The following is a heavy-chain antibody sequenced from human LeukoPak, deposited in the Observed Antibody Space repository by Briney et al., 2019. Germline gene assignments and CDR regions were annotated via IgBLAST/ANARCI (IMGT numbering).Heavy chain of an antibody. J-gene: IGHJ3*02. CDR2: ISISSSDI. CDR3: AREGGYGSGSYYKGGDAFDI. V-gene: IGHV3-21*01. D-gene: IGHD3-10*01. Sequence: GGSLRLSCAASGFTFSSYSMNWVRQAPGKGLEWVSSISISSSDIYYADSVKGQFTISRDNAKNSLYLQMNSLRAEDTAVYYCAREGGYGSGSYYKGGDAFDIWGQGTMVTVSS. CDR1: GFTFSSYS.